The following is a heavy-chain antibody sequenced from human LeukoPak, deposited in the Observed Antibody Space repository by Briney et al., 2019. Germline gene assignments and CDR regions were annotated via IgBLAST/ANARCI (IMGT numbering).Heavy chain of an antibody. CDR1: PGYINNYY. CDR3: ARVFGGNSLDH. V-gene: IGHV4-4*07. Sequence: SETLSLTCTVSPGYINNYYWSWIRQPAGKGLEWIGRIYKSGTTYYSPSLQSRVSMSIDTSKNQFSLRLSAVTAADTATYYCARVFGGNSLDHWGQGILVAVSS. D-gene: IGHD4-23*01. J-gene: IGHJ4*02. CDR2: IYKSGTT.